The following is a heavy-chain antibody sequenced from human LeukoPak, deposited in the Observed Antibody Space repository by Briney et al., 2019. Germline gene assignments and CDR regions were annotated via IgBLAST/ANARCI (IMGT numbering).Heavy chain of an antibody. J-gene: IGHJ4*02. V-gene: IGHV4-59*01. Sequence: TSETLSLTCTVSGGSISSYYWSWIRQPPGKGLEWIGYIYYSGSTNYNPSLKSRVTISVDTSKDQFSLKLSSVTAADTAVYYCARDVRARLPGYWGQGTLVTVSS. CDR2: IYYSGST. CDR1: GGSISSYY. D-gene: IGHD6-6*01. CDR3: ARDVRARLPGY.